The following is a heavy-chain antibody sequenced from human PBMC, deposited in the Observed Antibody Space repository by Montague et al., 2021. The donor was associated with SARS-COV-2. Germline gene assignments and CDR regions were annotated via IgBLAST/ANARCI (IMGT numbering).Heavy chain of an antibody. V-gene: IGHV4-59*01. CDR1: GXSISGYY. Sequence: SETLSLTCTVSGXSISGYYWSWIRQPPGKGLEWIGYIYYGGSTKYNPFLGSRVTVSVDRSKNQVSLKLSSVTAADTAVYYCARLLRSCTNGVCRTYYYYAMDVWGQGTTVTVSS. CDR2: IYYGGST. D-gene: IGHD2-8*01. CDR3: ARLLRSCTNGVCRTYYYYAMDV. J-gene: IGHJ6*02.